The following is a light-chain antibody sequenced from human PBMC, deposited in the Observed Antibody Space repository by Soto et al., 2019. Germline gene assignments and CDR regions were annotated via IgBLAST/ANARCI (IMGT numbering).Light chain of an antibody. J-gene: IGKJ1*01. CDR2: AAS. CDR1: QRISYR. V-gene: IGKV1-39*01. Sequence: DIQMTQSPYSLSASVGDGVTITCRASQRISYRLNWYQQKPGKAPKLLIYAASNLQSGVPSRFSGSGSGTDFTLTITSLQPEDFATYCCQQTYITPWTFGQGTKVEVK. CDR3: QQTYITPWT.